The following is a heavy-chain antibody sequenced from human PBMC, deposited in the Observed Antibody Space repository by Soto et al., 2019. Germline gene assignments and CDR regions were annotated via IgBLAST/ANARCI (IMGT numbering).Heavy chain of an antibody. CDR3: TMVMMVGVWFDPNYAPGVDV. Sequence: QVQFVQSGAEVKKPGASVTVSCKTSGYTFSNYGINWVRQAPGQGPEWLGWISGYNGNTNYAQTVQGRVTMTTDTASGTVSMELSRLKSDDTAIYYCTMVMMVGVWFDPNYAPGVDVWGQGTTVTFSS. J-gene: IGHJ6*02. D-gene: IGHD1-7*01. V-gene: IGHV1-18*01. CDR2: ISGYNGNT. CDR1: GYTFSNYG.